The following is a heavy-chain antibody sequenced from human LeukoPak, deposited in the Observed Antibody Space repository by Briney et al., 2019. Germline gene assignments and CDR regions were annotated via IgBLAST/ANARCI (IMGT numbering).Heavy chain of an antibody. CDR2: ITPNADRT. J-gene: IGHJ1*01. Sequence: GGSLRLSCAASGFTFGSYGMSWVRQAPGKGLEWVSFITPNADRTSYADSVEGRFTISRDNRWNTLYMQMNSLRDEDTALYYCAIMHGYYDGSGYWVQWGQGTLVTVSS. D-gene: IGHD3-22*01. V-gene: IGHV3-23*01. CDR3: AIMHGYYDGSGYWVQ. CDR1: GFTFGSYG.